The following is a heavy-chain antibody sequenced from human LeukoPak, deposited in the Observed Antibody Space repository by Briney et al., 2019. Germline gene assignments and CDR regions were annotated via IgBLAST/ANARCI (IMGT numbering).Heavy chain of an antibody. J-gene: IGHJ3*02. CDR3: AKVDGSYLVSDAFDI. V-gene: IGHV3-48*04. CDR2: ISSSSSTI. D-gene: IGHD1-26*01. Sequence: PGGSLGLSVEASEFTFRGFSLTWVGKAPGKGLEGVYYISSSSSTIYYADSVKGRFTISRDNAKNSLYLQMNSLRAEDTAVYYCAKVDGSYLVSDAFDIWGQGTMVTVSS. CDR1: EFTFRGFS.